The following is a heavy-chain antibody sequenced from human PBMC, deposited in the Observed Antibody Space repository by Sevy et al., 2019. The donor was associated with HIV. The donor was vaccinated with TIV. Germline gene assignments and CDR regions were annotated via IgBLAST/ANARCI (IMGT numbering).Heavy chain of an antibody. Sequence: GGALRLSCAASGFTFSSYGMHWVRQAPGKGLEWVAVISYDGSNKYYADSVKGRFTISRDNSKNTLNLQMNSLRAEDTAVYYCAKGFGYSKENTYYYYGMDVWGHGTTVTVSS. V-gene: IGHV3-30*18. CDR1: GFTFSSYG. CDR2: ISYDGSNK. J-gene: IGHJ6*02. D-gene: IGHD4-4*01. CDR3: AKGFGYSKENTYYYYGMDV.